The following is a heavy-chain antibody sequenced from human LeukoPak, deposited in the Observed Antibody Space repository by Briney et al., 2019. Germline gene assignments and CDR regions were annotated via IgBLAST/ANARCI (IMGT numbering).Heavy chain of an antibody. D-gene: IGHD3-10*01. CDR1: GYTFTDYY. CDR3: ARDYQRIIMVRGVPLSPQTVFDP. J-gene: IGHJ5*02. Sequence: ASVKVSCKTSGYTFTDYYIHWVRQAPGQGPEWMGWINPNSGGTNYAQNLQGRVTMTRDTSISTAYMELSRLRSDDTAVYYCARDYQRIIMVRGVPLSPQTVFDPWGQGTLVTVSS. V-gene: IGHV1-2*02. CDR2: INPNSGGT.